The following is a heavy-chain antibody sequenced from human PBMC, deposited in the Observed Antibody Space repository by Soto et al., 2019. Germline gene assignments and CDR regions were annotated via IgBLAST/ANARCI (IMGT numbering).Heavy chain of an antibody. CDR1: GFTFSSYA. D-gene: IGHD3-3*01. Sequence: EVQLLESGGGLVQPGGSLRLSCAASGFTFSSYAMSWVRQAPGKGLEWVSAISGSGGSTYYADSVKGRFTISRDNSKNTLYLQMNSLRAEDTAVYYCAKSGFSGYYDFWSGSDYGMDVWGQGTTVTVSS. CDR2: ISGSGGST. V-gene: IGHV3-23*01. CDR3: AKSGFSGYYDFWSGSDYGMDV. J-gene: IGHJ6*02.